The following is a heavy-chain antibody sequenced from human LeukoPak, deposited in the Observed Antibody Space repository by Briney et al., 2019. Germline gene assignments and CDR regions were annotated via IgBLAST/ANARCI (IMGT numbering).Heavy chain of an antibody. D-gene: IGHD2-8*02. Sequence: SETLFLTCGVYGGSLSGYYWTWIRQPPGKGLEWIGEVNHSGRTNYSPSLTSRVTISIDTSKKQFSLKLSSVTAADTAVYYCARGFLAVVYAAFDYWGQGTRVTVSS. CDR3: ARGFLAVVYAAFDY. CDR2: VNHSGRT. V-gene: IGHV4-34*01. J-gene: IGHJ4*02. CDR1: GGSLSGYY.